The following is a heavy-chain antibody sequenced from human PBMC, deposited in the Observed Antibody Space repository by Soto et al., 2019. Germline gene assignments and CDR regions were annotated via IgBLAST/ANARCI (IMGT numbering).Heavy chain of an antibody. V-gene: IGHV1-69*01. CDR1: GGSFSKYG. Sequence: QVQLVQSGAEVKMPGSSVRVSCKASGGSFSKYGISWVRQAPGQGLEWMGGIIPMFGIGNYAEKFLGRVTITADESTSTSHMELSSLRSEDTGVYFCARGNRANSFYAMDVWGPGTTVTVSS. CDR3: ARGNRANSFYAMDV. D-gene: IGHD3-10*01. CDR2: IIPMFGIG. J-gene: IGHJ6*02.